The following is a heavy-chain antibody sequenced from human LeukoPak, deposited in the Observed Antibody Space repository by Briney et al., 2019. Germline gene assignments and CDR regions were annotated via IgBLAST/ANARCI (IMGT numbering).Heavy chain of an antibody. CDR3: AKDRGRRIVVVPATKWGTFDY. J-gene: IGHJ4*02. V-gene: IGHV3-21*01. CDR1: GFTFITYS. Sequence: PGGSLRLSCAASGFTFITYSMNWVRQAPGKGLEWVASISTSSRYINYADSLKGRFTISRDNAKNSLYLQMNSLRVEDTAVYYCAKDRGRRIVVVPATKWGTFDYWGQGTLVTVSS. D-gene: IGHD2-2*01. CDR2: ISTSSRYI.